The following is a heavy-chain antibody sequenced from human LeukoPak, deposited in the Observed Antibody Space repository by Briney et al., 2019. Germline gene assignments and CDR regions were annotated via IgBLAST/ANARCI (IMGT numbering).Heavy chain of an antibody. CDR3: ARLLEWSQARDY. CDR2: SNPNSGGT. CDR1: GYTFTGYY. J-gene: IGHJ4*02. Sequence: ASVKVSCKASGYTFTGYYMHWVGQAPGQGREWMGWSNPNSGGTNYAQTFQGRVTMTRDTSISTAYMELSRLRSADTAVYYCARLLEWSQARDYWGQGTLVTVSS. D-gene: IGHD3-3*01. V-gene: IGHV1-2*02.